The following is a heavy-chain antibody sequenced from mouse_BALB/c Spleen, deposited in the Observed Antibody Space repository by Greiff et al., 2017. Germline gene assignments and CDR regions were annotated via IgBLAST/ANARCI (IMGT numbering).Heavy chain of an antibody. CDR3: ARGSAWFAY. CDR1: GFTFSSYG. Sequence: EVMLVESGGGLVQPGGSLKLSCAASGFTFSSYGMSWVRQTPDKRLELVATINSNGGSTYYPDSVKGRFTISRDNAKNNLYLQMSSLKSEDTAMYYCARGSAWFAYWGQGTLVTVSA. J-gene: IGHJ3*01. V-gene: IGHV5-6-3*01. CDR2: INSNGGST.